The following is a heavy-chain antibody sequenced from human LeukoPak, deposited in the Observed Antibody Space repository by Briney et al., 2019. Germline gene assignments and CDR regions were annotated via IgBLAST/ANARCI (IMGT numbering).Heavy chain of an antibody. CDR1: GLNFGESA. D-gene: IGHD1-26*01. CDR2: LSPDGNSS. CDR3: TRSPSLGGSYWGFDY. Sequence: PGGSLRLSCVASGLNFGESAMHWVRQAPGKGLVWVSRLSPDGNSSIYADSVKGRFTVSRDNAKNTLYLQMNSLRADDTAVYYCTRSPSLGGSYWGFDYWGQGTLVTVSS. J-gene: IGHJ4*02. V-gene: IGHV3-74*01.